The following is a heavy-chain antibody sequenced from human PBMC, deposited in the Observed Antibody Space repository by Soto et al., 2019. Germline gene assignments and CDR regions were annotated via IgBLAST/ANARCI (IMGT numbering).Heavy chain of an antibody. J-gene: IGHJ6*02. CDR1: GFTLRSYG. D-gene: IGHD1-26*01. CDR3: ARGHIAGATYYYYGMDV. V-gene: IGHV3-33*01. Sequence: GGSLRLACAAAGFTLRSYGMHFVRQAPGKELEWVAVIWYDASNKSYAASVKGRFTISRDNSKTTLYLQMNSLRAEDTAVYYCARGHIAGATYYYYGMDVWGQGTTVTVSS. CDR2: IWYDASNK.